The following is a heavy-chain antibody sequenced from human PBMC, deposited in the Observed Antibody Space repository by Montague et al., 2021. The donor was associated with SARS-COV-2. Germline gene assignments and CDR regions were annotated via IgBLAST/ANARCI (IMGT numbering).Heavy chain of an antibody. CDR3: ARGGYYDNTGYYSDYYYNMDV. V-gene: IGHV4-59*01. CDR2: IFHSGRT. CDR1: GGSIDSFY. D-gene: IGHD3-22*01. J-gene: IGHJ6*02. Sequence: SETLSLTCTVSGGSIDSFYWSWIRRPPGKGLEWIGCIFHSGRTYXNPSLKSRVSMSVDTSKNQVSLRLSSLTAADTAEYYCARGGYYDNTGYYSDYYYNMDVWGQGTTVTVSS.